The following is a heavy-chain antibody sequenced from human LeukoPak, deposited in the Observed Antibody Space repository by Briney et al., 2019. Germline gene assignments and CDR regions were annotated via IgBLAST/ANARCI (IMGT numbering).Heavy chain of an antibody. CDR2: IRYDGTNK. CDR3: AKLADILVVLSRYYMDV. CDR1: GFTFSTYG. Sequence: PGGSLRLSCAASGFTFSTYGMHWVRQAPGKGLEWVAFIRYDGTNKYYADSVKGRFTISRDNSKNTLFLQMNSLRAEDTAVYYCAKLADILVVLSRYYMDVWGKGTTVTVSS. J-gene: IGHJ6*04. D-gene: IGHD2-15*01. V-gene: IGHV3-30*02.